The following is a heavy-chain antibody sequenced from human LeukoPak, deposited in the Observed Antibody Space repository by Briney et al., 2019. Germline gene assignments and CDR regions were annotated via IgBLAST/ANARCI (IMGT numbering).Heavy chain of an antibody. CDR2: IRYDGSNK. CDR1: GFTFSSYG. CDR3: AKDWGSSWRPYYFDY. J-gene: IGHJ4*02. D-gene: IGHD6-13*01. Sequence: GGSLRLSCAASGFTFSSYGMHWVRQAPGKGLEWVAFIRYDGSNKYYADSVKGRFTISRDNSKNTLYLQMNSLRAEDTAVYYCAKDWGSSWRPYYFDYWGQGTLVTVSS. V-gene: IGHV3-30*02.